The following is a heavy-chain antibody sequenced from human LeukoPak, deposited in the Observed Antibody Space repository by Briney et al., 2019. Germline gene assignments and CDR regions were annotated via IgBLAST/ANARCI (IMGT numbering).Heavy chain of an antibody. V-gene: IGHV4-30-2*01. Sequence: SETLSLTCTVSGVSISSGGYYWSWIRQPPGKGLEWIGYIYLSGSTYYNPSLKSRVTISVDRSKNQFSLKLSSVTAADTAVYYCAREDYDFWSGYQMGDAFDIWGQGTMVTVSS. CDR1: GVSISSGGYY. CDR3: AREDYDFWSGYQMGDAFDI. CDR2: IYLSGST. D-gene: IGHD3-3*01. J-gene: IGHJ3*02.